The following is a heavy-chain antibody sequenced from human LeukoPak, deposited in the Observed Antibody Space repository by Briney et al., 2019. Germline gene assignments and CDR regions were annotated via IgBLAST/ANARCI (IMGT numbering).Heavy chain of an antibody. CDR3: ARGVWGLLWLEGYFDY. CDR1: GYSISSGYY. J-gene: IGHJ4*02. CDR2: IYHSGST. D-gene: IGHD3-10*01. Sequence: ASETLSLTCTVSGYSISSGYYWGWIRQPPGKGLEWIGSIYHSGSTYYNPSLKSRVTISVDTSKNQFSLKLSSVTAADTAVYYCARGVWGLLWLEGYFDYWGQGTLVTVSS. V-gene: IGHV4-38-2*02.